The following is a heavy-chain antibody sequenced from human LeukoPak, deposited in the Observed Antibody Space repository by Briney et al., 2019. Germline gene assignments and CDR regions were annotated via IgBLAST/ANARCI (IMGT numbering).Heavy chain of an antibody. Sequence: GGSLRLSCAASGFTFSSYWMNWVRQAPGKGLEWVASIKQDGNEKYYVDSVKGRFTISRDNTKYSLYLQMNSLRAEDTAVYYCARDGGADYWGQGTLVTVSS. D-gene: IGHD3-16*01. V-gene: IGHV3-7*01. J-gene: IGHJ4*02. CDR2: IKQDGNEK. CDR1: GFTFSSYW. CDR3: ARDGGADY.